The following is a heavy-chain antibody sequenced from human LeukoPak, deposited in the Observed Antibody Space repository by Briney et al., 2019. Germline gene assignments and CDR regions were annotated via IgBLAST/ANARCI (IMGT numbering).Heavy chain of an antibody. CDR1: GFTFSSYW. Sequence: QAGGSLRLSCPASGFTFSSYWMHWVRQAPGKGLVWVSRINSDGSSTSCADSVKDRFTISRDNAKNSLYPQMNSLRAEDTAVYYCARATAPNSSGWYYRYLWGQGTLFTVSS. D-gene: IGHD6-19*01. V-gene: IGHV3-74*01. CDR2: INSDGSST. J-gene: IGHJ4*02. CDR3: ARATAPNSSGWYYRYL.